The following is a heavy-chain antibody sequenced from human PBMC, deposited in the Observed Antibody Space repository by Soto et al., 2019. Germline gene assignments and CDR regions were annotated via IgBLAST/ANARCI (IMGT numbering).Heavy chain of an antibody. J-gene: IGHJ5*02. CDR2: MNPNSGNT. CDR3: ARRYKTVGELSLPSYNWFDP. Sequence: ASVKVSCKASGYTFTSYDINWVRQATGQGLEWMGWMNPNSGNTGYAQKFQGRVTMTRNTSISTAYMELSSLRSEDTAVYYRARRYKTVGELSLPSYNWFDPWGQGTLVTVSS. D-gene: IGHD3-16*02. CDR1: GYTFTSYD. V-gene: IGHV1-8*01.